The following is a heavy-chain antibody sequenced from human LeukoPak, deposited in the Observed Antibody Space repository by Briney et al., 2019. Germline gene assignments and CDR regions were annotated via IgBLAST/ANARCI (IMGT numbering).Heavy chain of an antibody. D-gene: IGHD3-3*01. CDR3: AKVSSGVLEWFYFDY. CDR1: GFTFDDYA. Sequence: GGSLRLSCAASGFTFDDYAMHWVRQAPGKGLEWVSGISWNSGSIGYADSVKGRFTISRDNAKNSLYLQMNSLRAEDMALYYCAKVSSGVLEWFYFDYWGQGTLVTVSS. J-gene: IGHJ4*02. CDR2: ISWNSGSI. V-gene: IGHV3-9*03.